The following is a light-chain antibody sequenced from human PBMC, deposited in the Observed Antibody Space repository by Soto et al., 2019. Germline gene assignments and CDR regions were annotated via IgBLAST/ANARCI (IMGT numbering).Light chain of an antibody. J-gene: IGLJ2*01. Sequence: QSALTQPACVSGSPGQSITISCAGTRDDIGAYDYVSWYQQHPGNAPKLLVYEVTNRPSGVSDRFSGSKSGNTASLTISGLQAEDEADYYCNSYTNSSAVVFGGGTKVTVL. CDR3: NSYTNSSAVV. V-gene: IGLV2-14*01. CDR1: RDDIGAYDY. CDR2: EVT.